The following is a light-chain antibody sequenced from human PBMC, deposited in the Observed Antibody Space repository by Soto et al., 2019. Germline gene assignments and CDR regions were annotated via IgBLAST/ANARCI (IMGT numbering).Light chain of an antibody. V-gene: IGKV1-27*01. J-gene: IGKJ2*01. CDR3: QRYDNVPLA. CDR1: QGIANY. Sequence: DIQMTQSPSSLSASVGDRVTITCRSSQGIANYLAWYQQRPGKAPRLVLYAASTLQSGVPSRFSGSGSGTDFTLTISSLQPEDVATYYCQRYDNVPLAFGQGTKLESK. CDR2: AAS.